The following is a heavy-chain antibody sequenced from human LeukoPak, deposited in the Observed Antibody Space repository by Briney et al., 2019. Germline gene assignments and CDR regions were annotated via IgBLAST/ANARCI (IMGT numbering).Heavy chain of an antibody. CDR3: ARADTVNYYYYMDV. J-gene: IGHJ6*03. CDR2: VFYTGYT. D-gene: IGHD4-17*01. CDR1: GGSINNYY. Sequence: SETLSLTCTVSGGSINNYYWSWVRQPPGKGLEWIGYVFYTGYTHYNPSLKSRVTISVDTSKNQFSLKLRSVTAADTAVYYCARADTVNYYYYMDVWGKGTPVTVSS. V-gene: IGHV4-59*01.